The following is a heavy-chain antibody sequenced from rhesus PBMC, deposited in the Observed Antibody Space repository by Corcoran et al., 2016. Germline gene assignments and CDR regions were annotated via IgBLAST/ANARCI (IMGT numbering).Heavy chain of an antibody. D-gene: IGHD6-13*01. CDR1: GYTFTDYY. Sequence: EVQLVQSGAEVKKPGASVKISCKASGYTFTDYYLHWVRQAPGKGLEWKGRVDPEVGEAIHAQQFQDRVTITADTSTDTAYMELSSLRAEDTAVYYCARSGYSSWYLDAFDFWGQGLRVTVSS. J-gene: IGHJ3*01. CDR2: VDPEVGEA. V-gene: IGHV1-111*02. CDR3: ARSGYSSWYLDAFDF.